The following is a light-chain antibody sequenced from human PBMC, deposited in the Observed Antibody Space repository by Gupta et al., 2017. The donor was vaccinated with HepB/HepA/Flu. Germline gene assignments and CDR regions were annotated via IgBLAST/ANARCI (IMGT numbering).Light chain of an antibody. V-gene: IGLV2-14*01. CDR1: GSDIGTYKY. CDR3: GSSTSSRTHG. J-gene: IGLJ2*01. CDR2: DVS. Sequence: QSALTQPASVSGSPGQSITISCTGTGSDIGTYKYVSWYQQHPGKAPNLIIYDVSMRPSGVSNRFSGSKSGTTASLTISGLQAEDEADYYCGSSTSSRTHGFAGGTKLTVL.